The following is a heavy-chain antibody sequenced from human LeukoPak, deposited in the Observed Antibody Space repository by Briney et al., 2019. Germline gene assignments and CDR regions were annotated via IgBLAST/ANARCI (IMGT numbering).Heavy chain of an antibody. CDR2: FDPEDGET. Sequence: ASVKVSCKASGYTFTSYDFNWVRQATGQGLEWMGGFDPEDGETIYAQKFQGRVTMTEDTSTDTAYMELSSLRSEDTAVYYCATGPSTPSIAAAFYWGQGTLVTVSS. CDR1: GYTFTSY. D-gene: IGHD6-13*01. V-gene: IGHV1-24*01. CDR3: ATGPSTPSIAAAFY. J-gene: IGHJ4*02.